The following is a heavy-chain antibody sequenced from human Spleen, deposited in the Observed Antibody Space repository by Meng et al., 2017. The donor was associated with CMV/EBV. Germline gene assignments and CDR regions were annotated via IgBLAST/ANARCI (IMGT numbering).Heavy chain of an antibody. CDR3: ARGGERNTILGY. CDR2: FYNSGNI. Sequence: LQRSCQVLVKRSVTLSFTCTVPGGSITPYFWNWLRQPPGKGLEWIGYFYNSGNINSNSSLKSRAPISIDTSKNQFSLNLRSVTPADTAVYYCARGGERNTILGYWGQGTLVTVSS. V-gene: IGHV4-59*01. J-gene: IGHJ4*02. D-gene: IGHD3-3*01. CDR1: GGSITPYF.